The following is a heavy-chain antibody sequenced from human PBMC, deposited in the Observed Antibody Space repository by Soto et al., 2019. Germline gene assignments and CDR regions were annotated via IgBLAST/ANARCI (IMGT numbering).Heavy chain of an antibody. CDR2: IYYSGST. Sequence: PSETLSLTCTVSGGSISSAGYYWSWIRQPPGKGLEWIGYIYYSGSTNYNPSLKSRVTISVDTSKNQFSLKLSSVTAADTAVYYCARVLLWFGEFPGPFDPWGQGTLVTVSS. J-gene: IGHJ5*02. D-gene: IGHD3-10*01. CDR1: GGSISSAGYY. V-gene: IGHV4-61*08. CDR3: ARVLLWFGEFPGPFDP.